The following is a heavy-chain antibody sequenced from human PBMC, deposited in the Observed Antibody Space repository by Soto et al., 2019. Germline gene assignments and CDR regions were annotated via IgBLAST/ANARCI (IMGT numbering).Heavy chain of an antibody. CDR1: GFSFGSFT. V-gene: IGHV3-30*04. J-gene: IGHJ5*02. CDR3: ARGPISYASWSGFLSWFDT. Sequence: PGGSLRLSCSTSGFSFGSFTMHWVRQAPGRGLQWLALVSYDGRLTNYTNSVKGRFTISRDNSENTLYLQMDSLAPEDTGLYHCARGPISYASWSGFLSWFDTWGQGTRVTVSS. D-gene: IGHD3-16*01. CDR2: VSYDGRLT.